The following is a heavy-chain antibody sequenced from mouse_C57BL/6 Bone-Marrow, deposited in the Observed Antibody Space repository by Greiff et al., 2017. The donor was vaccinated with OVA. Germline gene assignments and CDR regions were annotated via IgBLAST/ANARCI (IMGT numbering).Heavy chain of an antibody. Sequence: QVTLKESGPGILQPSQTLSLTCSFSGFSLSTFGMGVGWIRQPSGKGLEWLAHIWWDDDKYYNPALKSRLTISKDTSKHQVFLKIANVDTADTATYYCARIDSNYPYYYAMDYWGQGTSVTVSS. D-gene: IGHD2-5*01. CDR2: IWWDDDK. CDR1: GFSLSTFGMG. CDR3: ARIDSNYPYYYAMDY. J-gene: IGHJ4*01. V-gene: IGHV8-8*01.